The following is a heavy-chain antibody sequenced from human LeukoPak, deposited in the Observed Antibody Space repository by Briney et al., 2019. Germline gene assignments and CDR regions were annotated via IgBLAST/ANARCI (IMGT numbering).Heavy chain of an antibody. Sequence: GRSLRLSCAAPGFTFSSYGMHWVRQAPGKGLEWVAVISYDGSNKYYADSVKGRFTISRDNSKNTLSLQMNSLRPEDTAVYYCARDLKGSNYDILTGPIGAYWGQGTLVTVSS. V-gene: IGHV3-30*03. D-gene: IGHD3-9*01. CDR3: ARDLKGSNYDILTGPIGAY. J-gene: IGHJ4*02. CDR1: GFTFSSYG. CDR2: ISYDGSNK.